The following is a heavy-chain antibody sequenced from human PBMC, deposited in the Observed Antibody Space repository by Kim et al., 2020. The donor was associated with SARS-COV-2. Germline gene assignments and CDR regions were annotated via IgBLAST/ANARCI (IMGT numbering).Heavy chain of an antibody. D-gene: IGHD1-26*01. V-gene: IGHV1-69*04. CDR2: IIPILGIA. CDR3: ASDATRQELDYYYYYYGMDV. CDR1: GGTFSSYA. J-gene: IGHJ6*02. Sequence: SVKVSCKASGGTFSSYAISWVRQAPGQGLEWMGRIIPILGIANYAQKFQGRVTITADKSTSTAYMELSSLRSEDTAVYYCASDATRQELDYYYYYYGMDVWGQGTTVTVSS.